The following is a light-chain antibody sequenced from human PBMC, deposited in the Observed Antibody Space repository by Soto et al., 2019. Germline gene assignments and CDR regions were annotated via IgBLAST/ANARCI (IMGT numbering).Light chain of an antibody. CDR2: DVS. V-gene: IGLV2-11*01. CDR3: CSYAGNTLVV. CDR1: SSDVGGYNY. Sequence: QCALTQPRSVSGSPGQSVTISCTGTSSDVGGYNYVSWYQQNPGKAPKLMIYDVSKRPSGVSDRFSGSKSANTASLIISGLQAEDEADYYCCSYAGNTLVVFGGGTKLTVL. J-gene: IGLJ2*01.